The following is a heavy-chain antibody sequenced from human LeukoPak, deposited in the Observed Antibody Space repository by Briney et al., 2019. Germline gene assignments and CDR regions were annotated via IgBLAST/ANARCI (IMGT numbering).Heavy chain of an antibody. CDR2: IRSAVDTT. CDR3: ARGENYRFDY. Sequence: GGSLRLSCAASGFTMSNYGVSWVRQAPGKGLEWVSGIRSAVDTTHYADSVKGRFIISRDNSKNTLYLQMSSLRAEDMAVYYCARGENYRFDYWGQGTLVTVSS. V-gene: IGHV3-23*01. D-gene: IGHD1-7*01. CDR1: GFTMSNYG. J-gene: IGHJ4*02.